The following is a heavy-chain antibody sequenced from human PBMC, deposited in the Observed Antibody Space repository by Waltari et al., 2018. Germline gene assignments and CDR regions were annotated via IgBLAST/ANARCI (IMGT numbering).Heavy chain of an antibody. D-gene: IGHD3-3*01. CDR3: ARRENYNFWRDSFDV. CDR2: ISESGST. Sequence: QQHLQESGPGLVKPSETLSLTCTVSGVSISRSNYYWGWIRQPPGKGLEWIGQISESGSTSYNPSLNSRVTISVDTSRNQISLNLYSVTAADAAIYYCARRENYNFWRDSFDVWGQGTVVTVSS. CDR1: GVSISRSNYY. V-gene: IGHV4-39*07. J-gene: IGHJ3*01.